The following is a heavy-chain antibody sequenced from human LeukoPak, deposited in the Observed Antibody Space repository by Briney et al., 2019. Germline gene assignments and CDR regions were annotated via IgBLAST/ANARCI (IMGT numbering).Heavy chain of an antibody. CDR3: ARADGSGTYPLDY. D-gene: IGHD3-10*01. J-gene: IGHJ4*02. CDR1: GDSVSSNSAA. V-gene: IGHV6-1*01. Sequence: SQTLSLTCAISGDSVSSNSAALNWIRQSPSRGLEWLGRTYYRSKWYNDYAVSVKSRITINPDTSKNQFSLQLNSVTPEDTAVYYCARADGSGTYPLDYWGQGTLVTVSS. CDR2: TYYRSKWYN.